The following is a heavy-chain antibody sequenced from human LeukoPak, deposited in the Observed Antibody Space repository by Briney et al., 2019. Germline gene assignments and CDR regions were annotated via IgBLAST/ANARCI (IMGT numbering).Heavy chain of an antibody. CDR3: AKGAHYSGSGNYRRGHYFDY. V-gene: IGHV3-30*02. Sequence: PGGSLRLSCAASGFSFRTYGMHWVRQAPGKGRDWVAFIQYDGSNKYYSDSVKGRFTISRDNSKNSLYLQMNSLRAEDTAVYYCAKGAHYSGSGNYRRGHYFDYWGQGTLVTVSS. D-gene: IGHD3-10*01. J-gene: IGHJ4*02. CDR2: IQYDGSNK. CDR1: GFSFRTYG.